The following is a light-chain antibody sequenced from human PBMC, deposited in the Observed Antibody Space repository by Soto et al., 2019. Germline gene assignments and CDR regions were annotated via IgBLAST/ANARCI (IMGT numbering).Light chain of an antibody. CDR3: QQSYSTPNT. CDR1: QSISSY. CDR2: AAS. Sequence: DIQMTQSPSTLSASVGDRVTITCRASQSISSYLNWYQQKPGKDPKLLIYAASSLQSGVPSRFSGSGSGTDFNLTISSLQTEDFATYECQQSYSTPNTFGRGTRLEIK. V-gene: IGKV1-39*01. J-gene: IGKJ5*01.